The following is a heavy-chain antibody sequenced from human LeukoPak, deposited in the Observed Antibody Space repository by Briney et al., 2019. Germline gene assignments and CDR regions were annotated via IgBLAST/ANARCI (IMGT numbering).Heavy chain of an antibody. CDR3: ASTNRYCSSTSCLTHY. Sequence: ASVKVSCKASGYTFTGYYMHWVRQAPGQGLEWMGWINPNSGGTNYAQKFQGRVTMTRDTSISTAYMELSRLRSDDTAVYYCASTNRYCSSTSCLTHYWGQGTLVTVSS. V-gene: IGHV1-2*02. J-gene: IGHJ4*02. CDR1: GYTFTGYY. CDR2: INPNSGGT. D-gene: IGHD2-2*01.